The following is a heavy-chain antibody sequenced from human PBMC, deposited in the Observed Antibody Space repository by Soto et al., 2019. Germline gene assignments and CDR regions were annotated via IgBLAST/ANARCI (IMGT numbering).Heavy chain of an antibody. V-gene: IGHV1-58*01. J-gene: IGHJ4*02. CDR2: IVVGSGNT. Sequence: SVKVSCKASGFTFTSSAVQWVRQARGQRLEWIGWIVVGSGNTNYAQKFQERVTITRDMSTSTAYMELSSLRSEDTAVYYCAAGSIIAARPNPSNFDYWGQGTLVTVS. CDR1: GFTFTSSA. D-gene: IGHD6-6*01. CDR3: AAGSIIAARPNPSNFDY.